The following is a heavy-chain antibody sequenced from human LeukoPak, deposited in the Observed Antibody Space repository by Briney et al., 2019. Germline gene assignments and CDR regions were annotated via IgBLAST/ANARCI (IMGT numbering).Heavy chain of an antibody. CDR1: GFTFSSYS. V-gene: IGHV3-48*04. J-gene: IGHJ6*02. Sequence: GGSLRLSCAASGFTFSSYSMNWVRQAPGKGLEWVSYISSSSSTIYYADSVKGRFTISRDNAKNSLYLQMNSLRAEDTAVYYCAREDSPPDTAMVPDYYYYGMDVWGQGTTVTVSS. CDR2: ISSSSSTI. CDR3: AREDSPPDTAMVPDYYYYGMDV. D-gene: IGHD5-18*01.